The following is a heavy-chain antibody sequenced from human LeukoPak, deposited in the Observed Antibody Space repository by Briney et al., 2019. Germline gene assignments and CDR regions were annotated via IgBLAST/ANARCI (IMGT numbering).Heavy chain of an antibody. D-gene: IGHD3-16*01. V-gene: IGHV3-30*03. CDR1: GFNFSSYG. CDR2: ISYDGSNK. CDR3: ARDAEGLGPMDV. J-gene: IGHJ6*02. Sequence: GGSLRLSCAASGFNFSSYGMHWVRQAPGKGLAWVAVISYDGSNKYYADSVKGRFTISRDNSKNTLYLQMNSLRAEDTAVYYCARDAEGLGPMDVWGQGTTVTVSS.